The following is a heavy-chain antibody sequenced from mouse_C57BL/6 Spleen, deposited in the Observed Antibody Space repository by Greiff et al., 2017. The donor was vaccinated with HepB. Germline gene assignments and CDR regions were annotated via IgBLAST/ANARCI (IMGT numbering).Heavy chain of an antibody. CDR2: IYPRDGST. CDR1: GYTFTDHT. J-gene: IGHJ3*01. CDR3: ARNGGPYDYDGVASWFAY. V-gene: IGHV1-78*01. D-gene: IGHD2-4*01. Sequence: VQLQQSDAELVKPGASVKISCKVSGYTFTDHTIHWMKQRPEQGLEWIGYIYPRDGSTKYNEKFKGKATLTADKSSSTAYMQLNSLTSEDSAVYFCARNGGPYDYDGVASWFAYWGQGTLVTVSA.